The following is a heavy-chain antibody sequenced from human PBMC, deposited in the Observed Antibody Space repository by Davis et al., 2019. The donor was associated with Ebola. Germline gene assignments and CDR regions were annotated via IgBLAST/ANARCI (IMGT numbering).Heavy chain of an antibody. J-gene: IGHJ4*02. CDR1: GFIFRSFW. CDR3: ARDPGSSAFDY. D-gene: IGHD1-14*01. Sequence: PGGSLRLSCAASGFIFRSFWMSWVRQAPGKGLELVANIKEDESVKNYLESVKGRFTISRDNAENLVYLQMNSLRDEDTAVYYCARDPGSSAFDYWGQGTLVTVSS. CDR2: IKEDESVK. V-gene: IGHV3-7*03.